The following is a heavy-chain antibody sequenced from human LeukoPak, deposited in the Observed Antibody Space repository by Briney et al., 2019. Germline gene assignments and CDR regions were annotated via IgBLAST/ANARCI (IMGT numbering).Heavy chain of an antibody. D-gene: IGHD3-9*01. CDR3: ATQSTGKVLRYFAY. CDR2: IYSGGST. V-gene: IGHV3-53*01. J-gene: IGHJ4*02. CDR1: GLTVSSNY. Sequence: GGSLRLSCAASGLTVSSNYMSWVRQAPGKGLEWVSAIYSGGSTNYADSVKGRFTISSDNSKNTLYLQMNSLRAEDTAVHYCATQSTGKVLRYFAYWGQGTLVTVSS.